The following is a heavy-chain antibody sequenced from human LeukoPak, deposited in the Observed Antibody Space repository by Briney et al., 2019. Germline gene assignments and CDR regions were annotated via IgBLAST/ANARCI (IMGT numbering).Heavy chain of an antibody. V-gene: IGHV1-18*01. J-gene: IGHJ4*02. CDR3: ARDSEFTNYYTTSEGPFDF. Sequence: ASVKVSCKASGYTFTSYGISWVRQAPGQGLEWMGWISAYNGNTNYAQKLQARVTMTTDTSTSIAYLELRSLRSDDTAVYYCARDSEFTNYYTTSEGPFDFWGRGTLVTVSS. CDR2: ISAYNGNT. D-gene: IGHD3-22*01. CDR1: GYTFTSYG.